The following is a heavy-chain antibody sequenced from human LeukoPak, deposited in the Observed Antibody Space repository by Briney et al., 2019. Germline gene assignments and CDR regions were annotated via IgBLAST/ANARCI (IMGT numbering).Heavy chain of an antibody. CDR2: IGSSSSYI. CDR3: ARDPWGVDSSGYYYDY. V-gene: IGHV3-21*01. J-gene: IGHJ4*02. D-gene: IGHD3-22*01. Sequence: GGSLRLSCAASGSTFSSYSMNWVRQAPGKGLEWVSSIGSSSSYIYYADSVKGRFTISRDNAKNSLYLQMNSLRAEDTAVYYCARDPWGVDSSGYYYDYWGQGTLVTVSS. CDR1: GSTFSSYS.